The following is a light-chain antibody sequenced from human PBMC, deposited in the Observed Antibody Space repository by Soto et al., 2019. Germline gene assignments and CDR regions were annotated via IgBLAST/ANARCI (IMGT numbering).Light chain of an antibody. CDR3: QQYNNWPPWT. CDR2: DAS. V-gene: IGKV3-11*01. J-gene: IGKJ1*01. Sequence: IVLTQSPGTLSLSPGERATLSCRASQSVSNNYLAWYQQKPGQAPRLLIYDASNRATGIPARFSGSGSGTDFTLTISSLEPEDFAVYYCQQYNNWPPWTFGQGTKVDIK. CDR1: QSVSNNY.